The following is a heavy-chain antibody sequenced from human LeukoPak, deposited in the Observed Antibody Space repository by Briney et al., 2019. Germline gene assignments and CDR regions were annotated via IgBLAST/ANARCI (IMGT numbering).Heavy chain of an antibody. CDR3: AKDPSMTTILYFDY. CDR1: GVTLSSYA. J-gene: IGHJ4*02. Sequence: GGSLRVSCAASGVTLSSYAMSWVCQAPGKGLEWVSAISGRGGSTYYADSVKGRFTFSRDNSKNTLYLQMNSLRAEDTAVYYCAKDPSMTTILYFDYWGQGTLVTVSS. D-gene: IGHD4-17*01. CDR2: ISGRGGST. V-gene: IGHV3-23*01.